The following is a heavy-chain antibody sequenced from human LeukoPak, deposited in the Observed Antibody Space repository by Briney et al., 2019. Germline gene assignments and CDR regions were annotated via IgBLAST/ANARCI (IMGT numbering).Heavy chain of an antibody. CDR3: ASSMVRGTDLYYFDY. Sequence: PSETLSLTCIVSGGSISSYYWSWIRQPPGKGLEWIGYIYYSGSTNYNPSLKSRVTISVDTSKNQFSLKLSSVTAADTAVYYCASSMVRGTDLYYFDYWGQGTLVTVSS. J-gene: IGHJ4*02. V-gene: IGHV4-59*01. D-gene: IGHD3-10*01. CDR1: GGSISSYY. CDR2: IYYSGST.